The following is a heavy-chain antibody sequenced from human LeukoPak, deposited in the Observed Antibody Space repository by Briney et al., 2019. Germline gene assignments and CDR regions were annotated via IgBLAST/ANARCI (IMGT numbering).Heavy chain of an antibody. CDR1: GFTVSNNY. V-gene: IGHV3-21*01. D-gene: IGHD3-10*01. Sequence: PGGSLRLSCAVSGFTVSNNYMNWVRQAPGKGLEWVSSISSSSSYIYYADSVKGRFTISRDNAKNSLYLQMNSLRAEDTAVYYCARAQWFGEPMDVWGKGTTVTISS. J-gene: IGHJ6*03. CDR2: ISSSSSYI. CDR3: ARAQWFGEPMDV.